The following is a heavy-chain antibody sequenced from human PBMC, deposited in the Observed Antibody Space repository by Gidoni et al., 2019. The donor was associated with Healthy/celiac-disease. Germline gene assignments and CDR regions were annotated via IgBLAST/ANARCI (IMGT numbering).Heavy chain of an antibody. CDR2: INWNGGST. CDR3: ARDRAPYGGNLLDY. V-gene: IGHV3-20*04. Sequence: ELQLVESGGGVVRPGWSLRLSWAASGFTFADYGISWGRQAPGKGLEWVSGINWNGGSTGYADSVKGRFTISRDNAKNSLYLQMNSLRAEDTALYYCARDRAPYGGNLLDYWGQGTLVTVSS. J-gene: IGHJ4*02. CDR1: GFTFADYG. D-gene: IGHD2-15*01.